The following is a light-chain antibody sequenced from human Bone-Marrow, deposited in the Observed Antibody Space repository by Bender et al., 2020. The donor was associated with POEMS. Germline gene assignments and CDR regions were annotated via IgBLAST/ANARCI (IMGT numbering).Light chain of an antibody. Sequence: QSVLTQPPSASATPGQRVTISCSRSASDRGTTPINWYQHLPGTAPKLIMYRNDQRPSGVPDRFSGSKSGTSASLAISGLQSEDEADYYCAVWDDSLNVYVFGPGTKVTVL. J-gene: IGLJ1*01. V-gene: IGLV1-44*01. CDR1: ASDRGTTP. CDR2: RND. CDR3: AVWDDSLNVYV.